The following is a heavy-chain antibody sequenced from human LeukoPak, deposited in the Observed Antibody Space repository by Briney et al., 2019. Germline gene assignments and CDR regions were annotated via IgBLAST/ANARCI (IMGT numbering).Heavy chain of an antibody. Sequence: GGSLRLSCTASGFTFSMYWMSWVRQAPGKGLEWVANIKEDGSENYYVDSVKGRFTISRDNAKSSLYLQMSSLRAEDTAVYYCARGVDTLLWFGELLSPGEFDHWGQGTLVTVSS. CDR2: IKEDGSEN. V-gene: IGHV3-7*03. CDR1: GFTFSMYW. D-gene: IGHD3-10*01. CDR3: ARGVDTLLWFGELLSPGEFDH. J-gene: IGHJ4*02.